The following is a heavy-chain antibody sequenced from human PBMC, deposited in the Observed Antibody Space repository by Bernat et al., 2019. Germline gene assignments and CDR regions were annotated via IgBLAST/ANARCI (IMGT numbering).Heavy chain of an antibody. CDR2: ISYDGSYK. J-gene: IGHJ4*02. CDR3: ARRGIYGDYIGYYFDY. CDR1: GFTFSSYG. V-gene: IGHV3-30*03. Sequence: QVQLVESGGGVVQPGRSLRLSCAASGFTFSSYGMHWVRQAPGKGLEWVAVISYDGSYKYYVDSVKGRFTISRENAENSLYLQMNSLRAEDTAVYYCARRGIYGDYIGYYFDYWGQGTLVTVSS. D-gene: IGHD4-17*01.